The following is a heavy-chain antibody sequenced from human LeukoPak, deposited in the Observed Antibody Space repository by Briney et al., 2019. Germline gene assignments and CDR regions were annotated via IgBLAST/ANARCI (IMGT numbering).Heavy chain of an antibody. Sequence: GGSLRLSCAASGFTVSSNYMSWVRQAPGKGLEWVSVIYSGGSTYYADSVKGRFTISRDNSKTTLYLQMNSLRAEDTAVYYCAKVFYPAAGTGRVDFPFDYWGQGTLVTVSS. CDR3: AKVFYPAAGTGRVDFPFDY. V-gene: IGHV3-53*01. CDR1: GFTVSSNY. CDR2: IYSGGST. J-gene: IGHJ4*02. D-gene: IGHD6-13*01.